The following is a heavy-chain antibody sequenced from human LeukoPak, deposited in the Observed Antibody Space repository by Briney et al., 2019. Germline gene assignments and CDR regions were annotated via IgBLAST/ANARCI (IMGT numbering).Heavy chain of an antibody. Sequence: ASVKDSCKASGYTFTAYYIHWVRQAPGHGLEWMGWINPNSGGTNYAQEFQGRVTMTRETSISTAYMELSSLRSDDTAVYYCARWDPDYFGSGSSYYYFGLGVWGQGTTVTVSS. J-gene: IGHJ6*02. CDR2: INPNSGGT. D-gene: IGHD3-10*01. V-gene: IGHV1-2*02. CDR1: GYTFTAYY. CDR3: ARWDPDYFGSGSSYYYFGLGV.